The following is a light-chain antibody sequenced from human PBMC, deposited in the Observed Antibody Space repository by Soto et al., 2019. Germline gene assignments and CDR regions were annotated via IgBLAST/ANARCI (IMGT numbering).Light chain of an antibody. CDR1: SSNIGSNY. CDR3: CSYAGSRTYV. J-gene: IGLJ1*01. CDR2: RNN. Sequence: QSVLTQPPSASGTPGQRVTISCSGSSSNIGSNYVYWYQQLPGTAPKLLIYRNNQRPSGVPDRFSGSKSGTSASLTISGLQTEDEADYYCCSYAGSRTYVFGPGTKVTVL. V-gene: IGLV1-47*01.